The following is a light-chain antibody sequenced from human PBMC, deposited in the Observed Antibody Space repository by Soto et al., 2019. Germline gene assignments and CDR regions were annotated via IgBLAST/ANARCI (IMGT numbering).Light chain of an antibody. V-gene: IGKV3-20*01. CDR3: QQDGNSPQT. Sequence: EIVLTQSPGTLSSSPGEAVTLSCRASQTVLSSYVAWYQQKPGQPPRLLIYGASSRATGIPDRFSGSGSGTDFTLTISRLEPEDFGVFYCQQDGNSPQTFGQGTRVEV. CDR1: QTVLSSY. CDR2: GAS. J-gene: IGKJ1*01.